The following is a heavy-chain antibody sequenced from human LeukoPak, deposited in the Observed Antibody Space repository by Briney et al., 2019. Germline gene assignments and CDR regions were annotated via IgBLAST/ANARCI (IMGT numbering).Heavy chain of an antibody. CDR3: ARGGHHYHSSGYYGGTNFDY. CDR2: ISSDESST. Sequence: PGGSLRLSCAASRFTFSRYWMHSVRQDPGKGLEWVSRISSDESSTSYADSVKGRFTISRDNAKNTLYLQINRLRAEDTALYYCARGGHHYHSSGYYGGTNFDYWGQGTLVTVSS. D-gene: IGHD3-22*01. J-gene: IGHJ4*02. V-gene: IGHV3-74*01. CDR1: RFTFSRYW.